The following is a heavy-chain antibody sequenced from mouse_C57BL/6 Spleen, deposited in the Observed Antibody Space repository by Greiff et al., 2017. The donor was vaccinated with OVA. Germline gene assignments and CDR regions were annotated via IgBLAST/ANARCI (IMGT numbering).Heavy chain of an antibody. Sequence: VQLQQSGPGLVQPSQSLSITCTVSGFSLTSYGVHWVRQSPGKGLEWLGVIWSGGSTDYNAAFISRLSISKDNSKSQVFFKMNSLQADDTAIYYCARDYGSILYYAMDYWGQGTSVTVSS. V-gene: IGHV2-2*01. J-gene: IGHJ4*01. CDR3: ARDYGSILYYAMDY. CDR2: IWSGGST. D-gene: IGHD1-1*01. CDR1: GFSLTSYG.